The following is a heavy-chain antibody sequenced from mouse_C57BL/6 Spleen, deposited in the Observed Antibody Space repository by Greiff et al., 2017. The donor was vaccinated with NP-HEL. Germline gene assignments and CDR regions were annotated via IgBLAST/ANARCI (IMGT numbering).Heavy chain of an antibody. V-gene: IGHV10-3*01. CDR3: VRDYYGSSSFAY. J-gene: IGHJ3*01. CDR1: GFTFNTYA. Sequence: VQLKESGGGLVQPKGSLKLSCAASGFTFNTYAMHWVRQAPGKGLEWVARIRSKSSNYATYYADSVKDRFTISRDDSQSMLYLQMNNLKTEDTAMYYCVRDYYGSSSFAYWGQGTLVTVSA. D-gene: IGHD1-1*01. CDR2: IRSKSSNYAT.